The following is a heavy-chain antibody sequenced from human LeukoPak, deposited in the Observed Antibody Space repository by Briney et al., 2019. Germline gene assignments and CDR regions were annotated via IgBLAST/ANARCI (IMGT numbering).Heavy chain of an antibody. D-gene: IGHD4-23*01. CDR3: ARHPGKVTNDWYFDL. CDR1: GYTFTCSY. V-gene: IGHV1-2*02. Sequence: ASVKVSCKASGYTFTCSYMHWLRQAPGQGLEWMGWINPNSGGTNYAQKFQGRVTMTRDTSITTAYMGLSRLSSDDTAVYYCARHPGKVTNDWYFDLCGRGTLVTVSS. J-gene: IGHJ2*01. CDR2: INPNSGGT.